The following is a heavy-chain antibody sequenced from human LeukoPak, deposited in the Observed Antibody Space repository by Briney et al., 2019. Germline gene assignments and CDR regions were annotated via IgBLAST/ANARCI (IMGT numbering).Heavy chain of an antibody. CDR1: GFSFMNAW. V-gene: IGHV3-15*01. J-gene: IGHJ4*02. Sequence: NPGGSLRLSCAASGFSFMNAWMIWVRQAPGEGLEWVGRIKSNADGGTPDYAAPARGRFTISRDDSKNTLYLQMNSLKTEDTAVYYCTTFYHEYSPYWGRGTLVTVSS. CDR2: IKSNADGGTP. D-gene: IGHD2/OR15-2a*01. CDR3: TTFYHEYSPY.